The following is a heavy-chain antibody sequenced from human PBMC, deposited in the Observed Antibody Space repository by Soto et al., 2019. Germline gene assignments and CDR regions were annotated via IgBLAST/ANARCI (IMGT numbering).Heavy chain of an antibody. D-gene: IGHD1-7*01. CDR3: AKDRRAGGNYGLYSDF. CDR2: SSATGSGT. J-gene: IGHJ4*02. V-gene: IGHV3-23*01. Sequence: EMQLLESGGGLVQPGGSLRLSCAVSGFTFSSYGMTWVRQAPGKGLEWISFSSATGSGTYYADSVKGRFTISRDNSKNTLYLQEDRLIADGAGVYYCAKDRRAGGNYGLYSDFWGQGSLVIVSS. CDR1: GFTFSSYG.